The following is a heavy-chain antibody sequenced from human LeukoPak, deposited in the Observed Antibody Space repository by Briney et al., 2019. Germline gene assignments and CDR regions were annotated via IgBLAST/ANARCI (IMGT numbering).Heavy chain of an antibody. J-gene: IGHJ4*02. V-gene: IGHV4-34*01. CDR2: INHSGST. D-gene: IGHD1-26*01. CDR3: AREQNILGATGDF. Sequence: SETLSLTCAVSGGSLSSYYWSWIRQPPGKGLEWIGEINHSGSTNYNPSLKSRVTISVDTSKNQFSLNLSSVTAADTAVYYCAREQNILGATGDFWGQGTLVTVSS. CDR1: GGSLSSYY.